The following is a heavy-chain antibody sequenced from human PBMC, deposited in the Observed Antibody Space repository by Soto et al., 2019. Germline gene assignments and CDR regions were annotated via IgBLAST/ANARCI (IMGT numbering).Heavy chain of an antibody. V-gene: IGHV3-7*01. J-gene: IGHJ6*03. CDR1: GFTFSSYW. Sequence: PGGSLRLSCAASGFTFSSYWMSWVRQAPGKGLEWVANIKQDGSEKYYVDSVKGRFTISRDNAKNSLYLQMNSLRAEDTAVYYCAREGARRYCSSTSCYFSDYYYMDVWGKGTTVTVSS. D-gene: IGHD2-2*01. CDR2: IKQDGSEK. CDR3: AREGARRYCSSTSCYFSDYYYMDV.